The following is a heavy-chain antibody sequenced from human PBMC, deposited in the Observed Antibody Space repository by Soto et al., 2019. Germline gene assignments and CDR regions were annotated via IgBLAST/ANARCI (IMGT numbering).Heavy chain of an antibody. D-gene: IGHD3-10*01. CDR1: GVSFNHNG. Sequence: QVQLVKSGAEVKKPGSSVKVSCKTSGVSFNHNGIGWVRQAPGHGLEWMGGVSPPFRTSNYARKFQGRISITADASTGTVNMELSSLTSEDTAQYYCARVLYYGSGSYSPYGMDVWGQGTTVTVSS. V-gene: IGHV1-69*01. CDR3: ARVLYYGSGSYSPYGMDV. CDR2: VSPPFRTS. J-gene: IGHJ6*02.